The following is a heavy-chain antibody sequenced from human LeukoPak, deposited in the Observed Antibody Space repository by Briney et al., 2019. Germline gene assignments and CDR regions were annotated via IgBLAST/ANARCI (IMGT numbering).Heavy chain of an antibody. J-gene: IGHJ6*03. D-gene: IGHD3-3*01. Sequence: PSETLSLTCTVSGGSISSGSYYWSWIRQPAGKGLEWIGRIYTSGSTNYNPSLKSRVTISVDTSKNQFSLKLSSVTAADTAVYYCARADDFWSGYYRNYYYYYMDVWGKGTTVTVSS. CDR1: GGSISSGSYY. CDR2: IYTSGST. CDR3: ARADDFWSGYYRNYYYYYMDV. V-gene: IGHV4-61*02.